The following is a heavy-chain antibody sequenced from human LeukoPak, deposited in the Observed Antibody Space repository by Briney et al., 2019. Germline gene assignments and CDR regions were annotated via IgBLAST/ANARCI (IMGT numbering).Heavy chain of an antibody. CDR2: INGSGSAT. J-gene: IGHJ3*02. D-gene: IGHD4-17*01. CDR1: GFTSRNYA. CDR3: AKGQYGEAFDI. V-gene: IGHV3-23*01. Sequence: GGSLRLSCAASGFTSRNYAMNWVRQAPEKGLEWVSAINGSGSATYNADSVKGRFTTSRDTSTNTLYLRMNTLRAENTAVYYCAKGQYGEAFDIWGTGTMVTVSS.